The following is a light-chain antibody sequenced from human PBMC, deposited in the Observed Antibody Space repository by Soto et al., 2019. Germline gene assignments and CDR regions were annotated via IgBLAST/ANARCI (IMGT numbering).Light chain of an antibody. CDR2: QAS. CDR3: QQYKNYPLT. J-gene: IGKJ4*01. Sequence: DIQMTQSPSTLSASVGDRVTITCRASQSVSTSLAWYQRQPGKAPKLLIYQASTLGSGVPSRFSGNASETAFTLSISSLQPDDFATYYCQQYKNYPLTFGGGTKVEIK. CDR1: QSVSTS. V-gene: IGKV1-5*03.